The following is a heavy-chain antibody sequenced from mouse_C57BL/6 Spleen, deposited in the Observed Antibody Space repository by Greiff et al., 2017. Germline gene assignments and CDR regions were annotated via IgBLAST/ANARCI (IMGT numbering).Heavy chain of an antibody. CDR1: GFTFSDYY. J-gene: IGHJ2*01. CDR2: INYDGSST. D-gene: IGHD1-1*01. CDR3: ARAIITTVGYFDY. V-gene: IGHV5-16*01. Sequence: EVQRVESEGGLVQPGSSMKLSCTASGFTFSDYYMAWVRQVPEKGLEWVANINYDGSSTYYLDSLKSRFIISRDNAKNILYLQMSSLKSEDTATYYCARAIITTVGYFDYWGQGTTLTVSS.